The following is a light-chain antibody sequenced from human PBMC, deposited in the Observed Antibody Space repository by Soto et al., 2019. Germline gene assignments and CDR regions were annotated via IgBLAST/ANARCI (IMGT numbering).Light chain of an antibody. CDR1: SSDVGGYNY. J-gene: IGLJ2*01. CDR2: GVS. Sequence: QSALTQPASVSGSPGQSITISCTGTSSDVGGYNYVSWYRQLPGKAPKLIIYGVSNRPSGVSDRFSGSKSGNTASLTISGLQADDEGDYYCSSYTCRSRLFGGGTKLTVL. CDR3: SSYTCRSRL. V-gene: IGLV2-14*03.